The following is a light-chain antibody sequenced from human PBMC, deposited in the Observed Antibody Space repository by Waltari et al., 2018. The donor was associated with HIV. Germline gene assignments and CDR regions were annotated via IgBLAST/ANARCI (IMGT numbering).Light chain of an antibody. J-gene: IGLJ2*01. CDR1: KLGDNY. V-gene: IGLV3-1*01. CDR3: QAWDSNSYVV. Sequence: SYELTQPPSVSVSPGHTATIACSGDKLGDNYVSWYQQTAGQSPVVVIFRDDKRPSGIPKRFSGSNSGNTATLTISGTQAIDEADYYCQAWDSNSYVVFGGGTKLTVL. CDR2: RDD.